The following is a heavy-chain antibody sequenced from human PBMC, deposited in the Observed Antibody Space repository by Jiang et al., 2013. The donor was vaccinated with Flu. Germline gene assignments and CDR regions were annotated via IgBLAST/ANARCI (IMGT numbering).Heavy chain of an antibody. CDR3: AKGRVTNFAEYFQH. V-gene: IGHV3-23*01. J-gene: IGHJ1*01. CDR1: GFTFSSYG. Sequence: GRSLRLSCAASGFTFSSYGMHWVRQAPGKGLEWVSAISGSGGSTYYADSVKGRFTISRDNSKNTLYLQMNSLRAEDTAVYYCAKGRVTNFAEYFQHWGQGTLVTVSS. D-gene: IGHD4-17*01. CDR2: ISGSGGST.